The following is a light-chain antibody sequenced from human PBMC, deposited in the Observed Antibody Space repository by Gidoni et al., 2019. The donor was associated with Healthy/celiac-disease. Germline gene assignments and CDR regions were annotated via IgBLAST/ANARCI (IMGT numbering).Light chain of an antibody. CDR2: VAS. CDR1: QSVSSSD. CDR3: QQYGSSPRT. Sequence: EIVLTQSPGTLSLSPGERDTLSCRASQSVSSSDLAWYQQKPGQAPSLLIYVASSSATGIPDRFSGSGSGTDFTLTISRLEPEDFAVYYCQQYGSSPRTFGQGTKVEIK. J-gene: IGKJ1*01. V-gene: IGKV3-20*01.